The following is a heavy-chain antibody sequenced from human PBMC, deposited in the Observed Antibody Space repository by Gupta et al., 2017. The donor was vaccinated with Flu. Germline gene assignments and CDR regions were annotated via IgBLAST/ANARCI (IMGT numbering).Heavy chain of an antibody. CDR2: IHRSGST. CDR3: ARKVLPDYYTDKYYFDL. J-gene: IGHJ4*02. D-gene: IGHD3/OR15-3a*01. Sequence: QVQLQESGPGLVKPSQTLSLTCTVSGGSISSGDYYWDWIRQHPGKGLEWIGYIHRSGSTYYNPSLKSRITMSVDTSKNQFSLKLSSVTAADTAVYYCARKVLPDYYTDKYYFDLWGQGSLVTVSS. V-gene: IGHV4-31*03. CDR1: GGSISSGDYY.